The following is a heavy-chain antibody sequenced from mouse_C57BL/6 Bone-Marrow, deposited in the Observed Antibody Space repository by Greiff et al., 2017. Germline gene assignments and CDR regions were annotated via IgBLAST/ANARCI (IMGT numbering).Heavy chain of an antibody. J-gene: IGHJ2*01. V-gene: IGHV1-81*01. CDR2: IYPRSGNT. CDR3: ARKEGDGYSFDY. CDR1: GYTFTSYG. D-gene: IGHD2-3*01. Sequence: LQESGAELARPGASVKLSCKASGYTFTSYGISWVKQRTGQGLEWIGEIYPRSGNTYYNEKFKGKATLTADKSSSTAYMELRSLTSEDSAVYFCARKEGDGYSFDYWGQGTTLTVSS.